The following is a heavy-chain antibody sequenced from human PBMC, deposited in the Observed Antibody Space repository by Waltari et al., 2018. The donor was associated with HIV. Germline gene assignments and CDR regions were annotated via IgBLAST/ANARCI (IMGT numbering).Heavy chain of an antibody. D-gene: IGHD3-3*01. V-gene: IGHV1-8*01. J-gene: IGHJ4*02. Sequence: QAQLVQSGEEVRKPGASVKVACKASGYNFASFDINWVRRATGQGLEGMGWMSSNRGNAGYGQRFKGRLTLTRDTSIDTAYRALNNLTPQDTADYYCVTSRPGAVFGDFWGQGTPVTVSS. CDR1: GYNFASFD. CDR3: VTSRPGAVFGDF. CDR2: MSSNRGNA.